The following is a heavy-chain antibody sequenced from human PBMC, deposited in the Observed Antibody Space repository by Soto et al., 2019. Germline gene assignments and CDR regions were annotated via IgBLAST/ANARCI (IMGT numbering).Heavy chain of an antibody. CDR2: ISSSGSTI. Sequence: GGSLRLSCAASGFTFSDYYMSWIRQAPGKGLEWVSYISSSGSTIYYADSVKGRFTISRDNTKNTLFLQMNSPRAEDTAVYYCVRGYFYDNAGPYFDYWGQGTLVTVSS. D-gene: IGHD3-22*01. J-gene: IGHJ4*02. CDR1: GFTFSDYY. CDR3: VRGYFYDNAGPYFDY. V-gene: IGHV3-11*04.